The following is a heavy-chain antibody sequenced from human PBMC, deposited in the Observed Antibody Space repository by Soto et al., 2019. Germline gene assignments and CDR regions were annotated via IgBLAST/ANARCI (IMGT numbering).Heavy chain of an antibody. CDR3: AKDNGSGCDWLRVGDASDI. V-gene: IGHV3-30*18. J-gene: IGHJ3*02. D-gene: IGHD5-12*01. CDR2: ISYDGSNK. CDR1: GFTFSSYG. Sequence: QVQLVESGGGVVQPGRSLRLSCAASGFTFSSYGMHWVRQAPGKGLEWVAVISYDGSNKYYADSVKGRLTISRDNSKNXLLXQMNSLRGEDTAVYYCAKDNGSGCDWLRVGDASDIWGQGTMVTVSS.